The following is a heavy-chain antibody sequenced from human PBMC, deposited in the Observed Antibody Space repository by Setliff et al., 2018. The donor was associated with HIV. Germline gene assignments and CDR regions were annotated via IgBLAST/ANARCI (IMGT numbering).Heavy chain of an antibody. J-gene: IGHJ4*02. CDR1: GFSFRSYA. V-gene: IGHV3-23*01. CDR3: AKTQTVITVYGPFDS. CDR2: ISGSGDIT. Sequence: GESLKISCAASGFSFRSYAVSWVRQAPGKGLEWVSVISGSGDITYYRESVKGRSTVSRDNSNNTVYLQMNSLRAEDTAMYYCAKTQTVITVYGPFDSWGQGTPVTVS. D-gene: IGHD4-4*01.